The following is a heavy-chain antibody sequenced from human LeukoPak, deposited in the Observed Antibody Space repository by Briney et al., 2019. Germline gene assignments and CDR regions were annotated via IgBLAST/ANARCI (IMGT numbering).Heavy chain of an antibody. CDR1: GGSISSYY. CDR2: IYYSGST. D-gene: IGHD1-14*01. V-gene: IGHV4-59*01. J-gene: IGHJ4*02. Sequence: SQTLSLTCTVSGGSISSYYWSWIRQPPGKGLEWIGYIYYSGSTNYYPSLKSRVTVSVDTSKNQFSLKLSSVTAADTAVYYCARSAGYYFDYWGQGTLVTVSS. CDR3: ARSAGYYFDY.